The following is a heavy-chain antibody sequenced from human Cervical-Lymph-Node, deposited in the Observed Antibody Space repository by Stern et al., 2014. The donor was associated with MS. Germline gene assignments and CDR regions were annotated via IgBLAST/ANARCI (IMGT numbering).Heavy chain of an antibody. CDR3: ATYRLHLLYFYGVDV. CDR2: FHYGGTT. CDR1: GDYISSSSQY. Sequence: QLQLQESGPGLVKPSETLSLTCTVSGDYISSSSQYWGWVRQAPGKGLEWLGSFHYGGTTYNNPSLRSRVPISEDTSKNQFSLTLTSVPAADTAVYYCATYRLHLLYFYGVDVWGRGTTVTVSS. J-gene: IGHJ6*02. D-gene: IGHD4-11*01. V-gene: IGHV4-39*01.